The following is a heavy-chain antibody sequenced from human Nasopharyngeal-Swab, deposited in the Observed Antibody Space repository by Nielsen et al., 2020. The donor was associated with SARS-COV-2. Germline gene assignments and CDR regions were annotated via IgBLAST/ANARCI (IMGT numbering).Heavy chain of an antibody. CDR3: ARDRGYSSSWYGGNWFDH. CDR1: GGTFSSYA. D-gene: IGHD6-13*01. V-gene: IGHV1-69*10. J-gene: IGHJ5*02. CDR2: IIPILGIA. Sequence: SVKVSCKASGGTFSSYAISWVRQAPGQGLEWMGGIIPILGIANYAQKFQGRVTITADKSTSTAYMELSSLRSEDTAVYYCARDRGYSSSWYGGNWFDHWGQGTLVTVSS.